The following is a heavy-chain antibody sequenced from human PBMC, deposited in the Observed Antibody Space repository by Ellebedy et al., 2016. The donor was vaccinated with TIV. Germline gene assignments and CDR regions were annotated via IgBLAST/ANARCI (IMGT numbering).Heavy chain of an antibody. CDR3: AREGRTYYYDSSGYDI. J-gene: IGHJ4*02. Sequence: GESLKISXAASGFTFSSYSMNWVRQAPGKGLEWVSYISSSSSTIYYADSVKGRFTISRDNSKNTLYPQMNSLRAEDTAVYYCAREGRTYYYDSSGYDIWGQGTLVTVSS. V-gene: IGHV3-48*01. D-gene: IGHD3-22*01. CDR2: ISSSSSTI. CDR1: GFTFSSYS.